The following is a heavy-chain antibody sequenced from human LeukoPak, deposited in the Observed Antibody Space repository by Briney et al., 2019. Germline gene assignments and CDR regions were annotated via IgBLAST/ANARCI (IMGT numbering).Heavy chain of an antibody. Sequence: GGSLRLSCAASGFTFSRYWMHWVRQAPGKGLLCVSRINSDGSSTYYADSVKGRFTTSRDNAKNALHLQMNSLTVEDTAVYYCVLDLFSSFAFDIWGQGTMVTVSS. CDR2: INSDGSST. CDR3: VLDLFSSFAFDI. CDR1: GFTFSRYW. V-gene: IGHV3-74*01. D-gene: IGHD3/OR15-3a*01. J-gene: IGHJ3*02.